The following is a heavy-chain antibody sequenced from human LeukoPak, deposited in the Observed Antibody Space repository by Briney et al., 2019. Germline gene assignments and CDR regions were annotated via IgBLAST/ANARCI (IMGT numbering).Heavy chain of an antibody. V-gene: IGHV4-31*03. CDR3: ARAEDTAMSDWDDAFDI. D-gene: IGHD5-18*01. CDR2: IYYSGST. J-gene: IGHJ3*02. Sequence: SETLSLTCTVSGGSISSGGDYWSWIRQHPGKGLEWIGYIYYSGSTYYNPSLKSRVTISVDTSKNQFSLKLSSVTAADTAVYYCARAEDTAMSDWDDAFDIWGQGTMVTVSS. CDR1: GGSISSGGDY.